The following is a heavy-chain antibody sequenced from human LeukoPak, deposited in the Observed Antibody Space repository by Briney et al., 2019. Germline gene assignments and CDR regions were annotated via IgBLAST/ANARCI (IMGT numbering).Heavy chain of an antibody. CDR3: ARDLPRIAVAGREYYFDY. J-gene: IGHJ4*02. V-gene: IGHV3-7*01. D-gene: IGHD6-19*01. CDR1: GFTFSSYW. Sequence: PGGSLRLSCAASGFTFSSYWMSWVRQAPGKGLEWVANIKQDGSERYYVDSVKGRFTISRDNAKNSLYLQMNSLRAEDTAVHYCARDLPRIAVAGREYYFDYWGQGTLVTVSS. CDR2: IKQDGSER.